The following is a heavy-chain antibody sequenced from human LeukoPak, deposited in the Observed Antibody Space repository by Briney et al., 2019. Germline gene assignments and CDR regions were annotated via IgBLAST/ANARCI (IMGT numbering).Heavy chain of an antibody. CDR1: GFTFSSYA. V-gene: IGHV3-30-3*01. J-gene: IGHJ3*02. CDR2: ISHDGSNT. CDR3: ARRGSSSDAFDM. Sequence: PGKSLRLSCAAYGFTFSSYAMHWVRQAPGKGLEWVAAISHDGSNTYYADPVKGRFTVSRDNSKNTLYLQMNSLRAEDTAVYYCARRGSSSDAFDMWGQGTMVTVSS. D-gene: IGHD3-16*01.